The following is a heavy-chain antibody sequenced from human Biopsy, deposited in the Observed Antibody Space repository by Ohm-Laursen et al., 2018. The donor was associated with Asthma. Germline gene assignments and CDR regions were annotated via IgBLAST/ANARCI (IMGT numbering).Heavy chain of an antibody. J-gene: IGHJ3*02. D-gene: IGHD1-1*01. CDR2: ISKDASTQ. V-gene: IGHV3-30*01. CDR1: GFSFSNFA. CDR3: VRDGTDDAFDI. Sequence: SLRLSCAATGFSFSNFAIHWVRQAPGKGLEWVGVISKDASTQDYADSVKGRFTKARDNSKNTLDLQMNSLREEDTAVYYCVRDGTDDAFDIWGQGTVVSVSS.